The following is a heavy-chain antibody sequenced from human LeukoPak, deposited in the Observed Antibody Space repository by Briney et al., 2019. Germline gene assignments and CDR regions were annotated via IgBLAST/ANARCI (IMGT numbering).Heavy chain of an antibody. CDR2: FDPEDGET. D-gene: IGHD2-15*01. J-gene: IGHJ4*02. Sequence: GASVKVSCKVSGYTLTELSMHWVRQTPGKGLEWMGGFDPEDGETIYAQKFQGRVTITADESTSTAYMELSSLRSEDTAVYYCASPQRTYCSGGSCHYFDYWGQGTLVTVSS. V-gene: IGHV1-24*01. CDR3: ASPQRTYCSGGSCHYFDY. CDR1: GYTLTELS.